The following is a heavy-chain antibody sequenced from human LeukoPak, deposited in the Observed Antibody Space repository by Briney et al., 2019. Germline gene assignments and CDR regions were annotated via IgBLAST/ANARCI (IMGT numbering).Heavy chain of an antibody. J-gene: IGHJ4*02. V-gene: IGHV3-30-3*01. D-gene: IGHD3-10*01. CDR1: GFTFSNYA. CDR3: VKDRTGTYTLDY. Sequence: GGSLRLSCAATGFTFSNYAIHWGRQAPGKGLEWVAFISDGGSRQHYADSVKGRFTISRDNSKNTLNLQMNSLRAEDTAVYYCVKDRTGTYTLDYWGQGTLVTVSS. CDR2: ISDGGSRQ.